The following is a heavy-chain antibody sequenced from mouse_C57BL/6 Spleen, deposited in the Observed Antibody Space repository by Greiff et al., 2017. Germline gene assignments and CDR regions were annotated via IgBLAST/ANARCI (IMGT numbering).Heavy chain of an antibody. CDR2: FYPGSGSI. J-gene: IGHJ1*03. Sequence: QVQLKQSGAELVKPGASVKLSCKASGYTFTEYTIHWVKQRSGQGLEWIGWFYPGSGSIKYNEKFKDKATLTADKSSSTVYMELSRLTSDDSAVYFCARHEAPYYYGSGWYFDVWGTGTTVTVSS. D-gene: IGHD1-1*01. CDR1: GYTFTEYT. CDR3: ARHEAPYYYGSGWYFDV. V-gene: IGHV1-62-2*01.